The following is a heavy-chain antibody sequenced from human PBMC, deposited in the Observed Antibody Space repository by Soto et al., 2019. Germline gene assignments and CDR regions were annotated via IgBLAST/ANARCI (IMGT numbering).Heavy chain of an antibody. V-gene: IGHV3-30*18. D-gene: IGHD2-2*01. CDR2: ISYDGSNK. CDR1: GFTFSSYG. CDR3: AKDSLTPSLLNIVVVPAAIYYYGMDV. Sequence: QVQLVESGGGVVQPGRSLRLSCAASGFTFSSYGMHRVRQAPGKGLEWVAVISYDGSNKYYADSVKGRFTISRDNSKNTLYLQMDSLRAEDTAVDYCAKDSLTPSLLNIVVVPAAIYYYGMDVWGQGTTVTVSS. J-gene: IGHJ6*02.